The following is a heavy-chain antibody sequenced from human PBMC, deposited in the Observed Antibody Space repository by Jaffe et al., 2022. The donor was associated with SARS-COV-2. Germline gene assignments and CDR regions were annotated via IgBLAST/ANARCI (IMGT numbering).Heavy chain of an antibody. Sequence: EVQLVESGGGLVQPGGSLRLSCAASGFTFSSCGMSWVRQAPGKGLEWVSAVTYNGGNTYFADSVKGRFTISRDNSKNTLYLQMNSLRAEDTAVYYCAKSGPYSTNPVDYWGQGTLVTVSS. CDR1: GFTFSSCG. CDR2: VTYNGGNT. CDR3: AKSGPYSTNPVDY. D-gene: IGHD2-2*01. V-gene: IGHV3-23*04. J-gene: IGHJ4*02.